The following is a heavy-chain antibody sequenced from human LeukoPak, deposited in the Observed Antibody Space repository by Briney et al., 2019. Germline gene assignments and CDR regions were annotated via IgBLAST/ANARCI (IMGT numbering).Heavy chain of an antibody. CDR1: GSTFDDYA. J-gene: IGHJ4*02. CDR2: ISWNSGSI. Sequence: PGGSLRLSCAASGSTFDDYAMHWVRQAPGKGLEWVSGISWNSGSIGYADSVKGRFTISRDNAKNSLYLQMNSLRAEDTALYYCAKDRSGTVVTHFDYWGQGTLVTVSS. D-gene: IGHD4-23*01. V-gene: IGHV3-9*01. CDR3: AKDRSGTVVTHFDY.